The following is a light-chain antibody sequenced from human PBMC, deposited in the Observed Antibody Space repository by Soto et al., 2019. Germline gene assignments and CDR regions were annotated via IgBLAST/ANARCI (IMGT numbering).Light chain of an antibody. CDR2: GNS. V-gene: IGLV1-40*01. CDR3: QSYDRSLSGRV. J-gene: IGLJ1*01. CDR1: SSNIGAGYD. Sequence: QSVLTQPPSVSGAPGQRVTISCTGSSSNIGAGYDVPWYQQLPGTAPKLLIYGNSNRPSGVPDRFSGSKSGSSASLAITGLQAEDEADYYCQSYDRSLSGRVFGTGTKLTVL.